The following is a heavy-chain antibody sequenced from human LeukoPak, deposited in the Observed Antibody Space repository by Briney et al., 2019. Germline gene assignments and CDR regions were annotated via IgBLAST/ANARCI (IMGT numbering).Heavy chain of an antibody. CDR2: MNPNSGNT. V-gene: IGHV1-8*03. D-gene: IGHD3-22*01. J-gene: IGHJ6*03. CDR3: ARALYDSSGYVYMGG. CDR1: GYTFTSYD. Sequence: ASVKVSCKASGYTFTSYDINWVRQAPGQGLEWMGWMNPNSGNTGYAQKFQGRVTITRNTSISTAYMELSSLRSDDTAVYYCARALYDSSGYVYMGGWGKRATVTVSS.